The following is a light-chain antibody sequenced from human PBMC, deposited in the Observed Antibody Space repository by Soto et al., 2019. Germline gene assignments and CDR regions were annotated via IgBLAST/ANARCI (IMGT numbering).Light chain of an antibody. V-gene: IGKV1-5*03. J-gene: IGKJ1*01. CDR3: LQYETYWT. CDR2: KAS. Sequence: TQSPSSLSASLGDRVTITFRASQTISDWLAWHQQKPGKAPKLLIYKASSLGSGVPSRFSGSGSGTEFTLTISSLQPDDFATYYCLQYETYWTFGQGTKVDIK. CDR1: QTISDW.